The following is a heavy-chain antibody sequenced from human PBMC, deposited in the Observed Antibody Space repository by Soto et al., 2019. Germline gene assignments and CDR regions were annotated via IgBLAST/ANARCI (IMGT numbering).Heavy chain of an antibody. CDR2: ISAYNGNT. J-gene: IGHJ6*02. D-gene: IGHD3-10*01. V-gene: IGHV1-18*01. Sequence: GASVKVSCKASGYTFSNDGIYWVRQAPGQGLEWMGWISAYNGNTEYAQNFQGRVTMTTDTSTSTAYTELRSLRSDDTAVYSCARGGPTSADYYYGMDVWGLGTTVTVSS. CDR3: ARGGPTSADYYYGMDV. CDR1: GYTFSNDG.